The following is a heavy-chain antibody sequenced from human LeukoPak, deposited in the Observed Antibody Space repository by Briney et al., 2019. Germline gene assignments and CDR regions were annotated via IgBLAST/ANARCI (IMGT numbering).Heavy chain of an antibody. CDR3: ARYGSYYDSSATYYYYGMDV. D-gene: IGHD3-22*01. Sequence: PSETLSLTCAVYGGSFSGYYWSWIRQPPGKGLEWIGEIKHSGSTNYNPSLKSRVTISVDTSKNQFSLKLSSVTAADTAVYYCARYGSYYDSSATYYYYGMDVWGQGTTVTVSS. CDR2: IKHSGST. J-gene: IGHJ6*02. CDR1: GGSFSGYY. V-gene: IGHV4-34*01.